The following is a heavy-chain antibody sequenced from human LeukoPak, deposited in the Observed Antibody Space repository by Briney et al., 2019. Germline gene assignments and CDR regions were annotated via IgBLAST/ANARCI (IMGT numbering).Heavy chain of an antibody. Sequence: PGGSLRLSCTASGFTFSNFWMGWVRQAPGKGLEWVANIKQDETEKSYLGSVKGRFTISRDNAKNSLYLQMNSLRDEDTAVYYCAQKGGADTWGQGTLVTVSS. CDR1: GFTFSNFW. D-gene: IGHD2-15*01. CDR3: AQKGGADT. J-gene: IGHJ5*02. V-gene: IGHV3-7*01. CDR2: IKQDETEK.